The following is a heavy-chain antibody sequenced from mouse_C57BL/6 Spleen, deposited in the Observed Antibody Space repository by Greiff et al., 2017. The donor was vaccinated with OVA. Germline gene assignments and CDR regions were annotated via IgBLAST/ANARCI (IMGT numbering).Heavy chain of an antibody. D-gene: IGHD1-1*02. Sequence: QVQLKQPGTELVKPGASVKLSCKASGYTFTSYWMHWVKQRPGQGLEWIGNINPSNGGTNYNEKFKSKATLTVDKSSSTAYMQLSSLTSEDSAVYYCAREDYAGDYAMDYWGQGTSVTVSS. V-gene: IGHV1-53*01. CDR1: GYTFTSYW. J-gene: IGHJ4*01. CDR2: INPSNGGT. CDR3: AREDYAGDYAMDY.